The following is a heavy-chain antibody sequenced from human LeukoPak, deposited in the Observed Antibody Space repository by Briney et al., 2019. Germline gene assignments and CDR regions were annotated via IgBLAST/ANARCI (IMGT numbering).Heavy chain of an antibody. Sequence: PGRSLRLSCAASGFTFSSYAMHWVRQAPGKGLEWVAVISYDGSNKYYADSVKGRFAISRDNSKKTMYLHMNSLRADDTAVYYCATDYSSGWYYFFNYWGQGTLVTVSS. CDR2: ISYDGSNK. V-gene: IGHV3-30*09. D-gene: IGHD6-19*01. CDR3: ATDYSSGWYYFFNY. CDR1: GFTFSSYA. J-gene: IGHJ4*02.